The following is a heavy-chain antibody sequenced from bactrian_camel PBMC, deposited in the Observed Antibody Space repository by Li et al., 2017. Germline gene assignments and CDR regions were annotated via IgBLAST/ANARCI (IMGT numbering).Heavy chain of an antibody. D-gene: IGHD1*01. CDR3: ATKSGSLWRNYELSSSIYNY. V-gene: IGHV3S61*01. Sequence: HVQLVESGGGSVQPGGSLALSCAVSGRPGLRYSMAWFRQAAGQEREGVAAVDGTNGGTFYTESVKGRFTISQAYGKTTVSLQMNDLKPEDAATYYCATKSGSLWRNYELSSSIYNYWGQGTQVTVS. J-gene: IGHJ4*01. CDR1: GRPGLRYS. CDR2: VDGTNGGT.